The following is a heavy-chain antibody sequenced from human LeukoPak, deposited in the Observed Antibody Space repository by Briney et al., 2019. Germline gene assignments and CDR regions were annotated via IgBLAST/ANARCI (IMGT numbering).Heavy chain of an antibody. J-gene: IGHJ4*02. CDR3: AKSGGIAAAGFGY. Sequence: GGSLRLSCAASGFTFSSYSMNWVRQAPGKGLEWVAVISYDGSDKDYAGSVKGRFTISRDNSKNTLYLQMNSLRAEDTAVYYCAKSGGIAAAGFGYWGQGTLVTVSS. CDR2: ISYDGSDK. V-gene: IGHV3-30*18. CDR1: GFTFSSYS. D-gene: IGHD6-13*01.